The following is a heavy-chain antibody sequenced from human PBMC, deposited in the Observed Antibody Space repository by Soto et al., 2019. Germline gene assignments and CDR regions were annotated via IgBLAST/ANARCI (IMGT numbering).Heavy chain of an antibody. J-gene: IGHJ5*02. V-gene: IGHV6-1*01. CDR3: ARDAVTTTDWFDP. CDR2: TYYRSKWYN. CDR1: GDSVSSNSAA. D-gene: IGHD4-17*01. Sequence: SQTLSLTCAISGDSVSSNSAAWNWIRQSPSRGLEWLGRTYYRSKWYNDYAVSVKSRITINPDTSTSTAYMELRSLRSDDTAVYYCARDAVTTTDWFDPWGQGTLVTVSS.